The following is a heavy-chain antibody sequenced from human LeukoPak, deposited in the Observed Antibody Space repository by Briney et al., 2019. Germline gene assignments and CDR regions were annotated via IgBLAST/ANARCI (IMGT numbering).Heavy chain of an antibody. CDR2: INANSGGT. CDR1: GYTFTDYY. D-gene: IGHD5-18*01. V-gene: IGHV1-2*02. CDR3: ARGPFRNVDTAMIASRFDP. J-gene: IGHJ5*02. Sequence: GASVKVSCKASGYTFTDYYIHRVRQAPGQGLEWMGWINANSGGTNYAQKFQGRVTMTRDTSITTAYMELKRLRSDDTAVFYCARGPFRNVDTAMIASRFDPWGQGTLVTVSS.